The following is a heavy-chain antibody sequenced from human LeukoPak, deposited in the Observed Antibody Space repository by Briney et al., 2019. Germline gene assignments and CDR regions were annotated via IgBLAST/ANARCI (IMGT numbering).Heavy chain of an antibody. D-gene: IGHD6-19*01. CDR2: ISSSSTI. Sequence: GGSLRLSCAASGFTFSSYSMNWVRQAPGKGLEWVPYISSSSTIYYTDSVKGRFTISRDNAKNSLYLQMNSLRAEDTAVYYCARGLGIAVAGTRDYWGQGTLVTVSS. CDR3: ARGLGIAVAGTRDY. CDR1: GFTFSSYS. J-gene: IGHJ4*02. V-gene: IGHV3-48*01.